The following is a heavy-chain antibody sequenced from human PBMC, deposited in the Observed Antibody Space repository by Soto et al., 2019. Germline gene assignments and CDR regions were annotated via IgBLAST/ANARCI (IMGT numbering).Heavy chain of an antibody. J-gene: IGHJ4*02. CDR2: INAGNGNT. Sequence: ASVKVSCKASGYTFTSYAMHWVRQAPGQRLEWMGWINAGNGNTKYSQKFQGRVTITRDTSASTAYMELSSLRSEDTAVYYCARVWSSSWYRGPFDYWGQGTLVTVSS. CDR1: GYTFTSYA. D-gene: IGHD6-13*01. CDR3: ARVWSSSWYRGPFDY. V-gene: IGHV1-3*01.